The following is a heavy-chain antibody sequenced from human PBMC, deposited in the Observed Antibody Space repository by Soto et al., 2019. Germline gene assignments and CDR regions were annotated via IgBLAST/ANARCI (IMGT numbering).Heavy chain of an antibody. Sequence: SETLSLTCTVSGGSISSSSYYWGWIRQPPGKGLEWIGSIYYSGSTYYNPSLKSRITISVDTSKNQFSLKLSCVTAADAAVYYCASYTYYYDSSGSTHAFDIWGQGTMVTVSS. J-gene: IGHJ3*02. D-gene: IGHD3-22*01. CDR1: GGSISSSSYY. CDR2: IYYSGST. V-gene: IGHV4-39*01. CDR3: ASYTYYYDSSGSTHAFDI.